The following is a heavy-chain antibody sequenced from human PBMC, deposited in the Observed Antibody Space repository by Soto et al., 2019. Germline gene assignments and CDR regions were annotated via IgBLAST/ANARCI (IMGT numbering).Heavy chain of an antibody. CDR2: IHYSGTT. J-gene: IGHJ6*02. CDR1: GVSITSGGFH. CDR3: ARVAVRRGCYFHAMDF. Sequence: PSETLSLTCSVSGVSITSGGFHWSWIRQYPGKGLECIGYIHYSGTTHYSPSLKGRMSISVDTPKSQFSLRLASVTAADTAVYFCARVAVRRGCYFHAMDFWGQGTTVTVSS. D-gene: IGHD2-15*01. V-gene: IGHV4-31*03.